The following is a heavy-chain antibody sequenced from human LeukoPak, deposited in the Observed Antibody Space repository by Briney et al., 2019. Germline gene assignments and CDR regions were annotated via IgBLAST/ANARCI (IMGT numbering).Heavy chain of an antibody. V-gene: IGHV3-20*04. CDR1: GFTFDDNG. CDR3: ARLRGAYCSSTSCYSDY. D-gene: IGHD2-2*01. J-gene: IGHJ4*02. CDR2: INWNGGST. Sequence: GGSLRLSCAASGFTFDDNGMSWVRQAPGKGLEWVSGINWNGGSTNYADSVKGRFTISRDNAKNSLYLQMNSLRAEDTALYYCARLRGAYCSSTSCYSDYWGQGTLVTVSS.